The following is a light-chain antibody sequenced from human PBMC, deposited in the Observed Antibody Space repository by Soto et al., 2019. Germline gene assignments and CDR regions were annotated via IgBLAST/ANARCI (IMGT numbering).Light chain of an antibody. CDR1: QSVGNW. J-gene: IGKJ1*01. Sequence: DIQMTQSPSTLSASVGDRVTITCRASQSVGNWLAWYQQKPGKAPNLLIYDASSLQSGIPSRFSGSGAGTDFTLTISSLQPDDFGTYYCQQYDTYPGTFGQGPKVEIK. CDR2: DAS. V-gene: IGKV1-5*01. CDR3: QQYDTYPGT.